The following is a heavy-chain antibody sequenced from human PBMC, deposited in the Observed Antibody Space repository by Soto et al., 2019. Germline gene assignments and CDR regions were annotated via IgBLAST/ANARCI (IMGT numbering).Heavy chain of an antibody. V-gene: IGHV3-49*03. CDR1: GFTFGDYA. CDR2: IRSKAYGGTT. D-gene: IGHD3-10*01. Sequence: GGSLRLSCTASGFTFGDYAMSWFRQAPGKGLEWVGFIRSKAYGGTTEYAASVKGRFTISRDDSKSIAYLQMNSLKTEDTAVYYCTRDIFSMGNYAPDYWGQGTLVTVSS. CDR3: TRDIFSMGNYAPDY. J-gene: IGHJ4*02.